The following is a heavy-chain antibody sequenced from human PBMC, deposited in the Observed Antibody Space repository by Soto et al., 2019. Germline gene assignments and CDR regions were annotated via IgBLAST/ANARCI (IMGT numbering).Heavy chain of an antibody. CDR1: GFTFSSYS. Sequence: GGSLRLSCAASGFTFSSYSMNWVRQAPGKGLEWVSSISSSSSYIYYADSVKGRFTISRDNAKNSLYLQMNSLRAEDTAVYYCAREHDYGDYEDYWGQGTLVTVSS. J-gene: IGHJ4*02. V-gene: IGHV3-21*01. CDR3: AREHDYGDYEDY. D-gene: IGHD4-17*01. CDR2: ISSSSSYI.